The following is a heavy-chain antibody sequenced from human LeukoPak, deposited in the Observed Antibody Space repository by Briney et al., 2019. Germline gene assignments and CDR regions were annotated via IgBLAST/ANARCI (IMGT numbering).Heavy chain of an antibody. CDR3: SRLKEEVGIITPLDS. Sequence: GGSLRLSCAASGFTFSDYYMSWIRQAPGKGLEWVSYISSISSTMYYVDSVKGRFTISRDNAKNSLYLQMHSLRTEDTALYFCSRLKEEVGIITPLDSWGQGTLVTVSS. CDR2: ISSISSTM. CDR1: GFTFSDYY. D-gene: IGHD3-22*01. V-gene: IGHV3-11*01. J-gene: IGHJ4*02.